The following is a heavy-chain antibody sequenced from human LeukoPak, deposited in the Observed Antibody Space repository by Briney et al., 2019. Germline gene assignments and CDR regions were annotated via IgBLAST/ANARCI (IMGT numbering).Heavy chain of an antibody. J-gene: IGHJ4*02. CDR2: IHYRGRT. D-gene: IGHD5-18*01. Sequence: SETLSLTCTVSGGSISSYYWSWLRQSPGEGLEWIGYIHYRGRTNYNPSLKSRVTISVDTSKNQFYPKLSSLTAADTAVYYCARSVLGYSYGLHIDYWGQGTPVTVSS. V-gene: IGHV4-59*01. CDR1: GGSISSYY. CDR3: ARSVLGYSYGLHIDY.